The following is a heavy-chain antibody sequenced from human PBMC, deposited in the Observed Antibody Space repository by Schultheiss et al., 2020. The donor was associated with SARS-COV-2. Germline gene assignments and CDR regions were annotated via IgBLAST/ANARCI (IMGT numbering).Heavy chain of an antibody. V-gene: IGHV3-21*01. CDR3: AGSFGGYAFDI. Sequence: GGSLRLSCAASGFTFSSYAMSWVRQAPGKGLEWVSSISSSSSYIYYADSVKGRFTISRDNAKNSLYLQMNSLRAEDTAVYYCAGSFGGYAFDIWGQGTMVTVSS. CDR1: GFTFSSYA. CDR2: ISSSSSYI. D-gene: IGHD3-10*01. J-gene: IGHJ3*02.